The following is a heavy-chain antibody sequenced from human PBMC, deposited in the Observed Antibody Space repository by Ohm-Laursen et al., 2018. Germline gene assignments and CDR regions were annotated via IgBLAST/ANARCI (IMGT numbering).Heavy chain of an antibody. Sequence: SLRLSCSASGFIFRNYAMSWVRQAPGKGLEWVSGFSGSGGTTYYADSVKGRFTISRDSSKNTVFLQMNSLRAEDTAVYYCAKDLAVVVQGAFDIWGQGTMVTVSS. J-gene: IGHJ3*02. V-gene: IGHV3-23*01. CDR1: GFIFRNYA. D-gene: IGHD3-22*01. CDR3: AKDLAVVVQGAFDI. CDR2: FSGSGGTT.